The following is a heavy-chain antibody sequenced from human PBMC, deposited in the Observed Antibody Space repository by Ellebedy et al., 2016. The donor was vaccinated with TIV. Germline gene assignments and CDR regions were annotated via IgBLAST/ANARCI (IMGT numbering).Heavy chain of an antibody. CDR2: IDGSGTNT. Sequence: GESLKISXAASGFSFSGYAMSWVRQAPGKGLQWVSTIDGSGTNTYYADSVKDRFTISRDNSRNTLYLQMSSLRAEDTAVYYCARRAENWGFFDSWGQGTLLTVSS. D-gene: IGHD3-16*01. V-gene: IGHV3-23*05. J-gene: IGHJ4*02. CDR3: ARRAENWGFFDS. CDR1: GFSFSGYA.